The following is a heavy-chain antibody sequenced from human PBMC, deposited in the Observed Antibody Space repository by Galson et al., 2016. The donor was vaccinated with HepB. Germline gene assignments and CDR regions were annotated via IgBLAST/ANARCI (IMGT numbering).Heavy chain of an antibody. CDR2: IYHSGST. J-gene: IGHJ4*02. CDR3: ARDRSSGSGSFGY. V-gene: IGHV4-31*03. D-gene: IGHD3-10*01. Sequence: LSLTCTVSGGSISSGGYYWSWIRQHPGKGLEWIGYIYHSGSTYYNPSLKSRVTISVDTSKNQFSLKLSSVTAADTAVYFCARDRSSGSGSFGYWGQGTLVTVSA. CDR1: GGSISSGGYY.